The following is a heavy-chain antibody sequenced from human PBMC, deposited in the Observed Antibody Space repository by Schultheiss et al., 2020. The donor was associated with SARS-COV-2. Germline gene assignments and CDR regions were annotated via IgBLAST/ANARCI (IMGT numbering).Heavy chain of an antibody. Sequence: ASVKVSCKASGYTFTSYGISWVRQAPGQGLEWMGWISAYNGNTNYAQKLQGRVTITADESTSTAYMELSSLRSEDTAVYYCRHYYGSGSYDYWGQGTLVTVSS. D-gene: IGHD3-10*01. CDR3: RHYYGSGSYDY. CDR2: ISAYNGNT. J-gene: IGHJ4*02. V-gene: IGHV1-18*01. CDR1: GYTFTSYG.